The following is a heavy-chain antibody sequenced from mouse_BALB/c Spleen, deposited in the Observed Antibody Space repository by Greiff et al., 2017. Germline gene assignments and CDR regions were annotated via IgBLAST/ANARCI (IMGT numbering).Heavy chain of an antibody. V-gene: IGHV5-17*02. CDR3: ARSGGRVSYYAMDY. D-gene: IGHD3-1*01. Sequence: EVQRVESGGGLVQPGGSRKLSCAASGFTFSSFGMHWVRQAPEKGLEWVAYISSGSSTIYYADTVKGRFTISRDNPKNTLFLQMTSLRSEDTAMYYCARSGGRVSYYAMDYWGQGTSVTVSS. J-gene: IGHJ4*01. CDR1: GFTFSSFG. CDR2: ISSGSSTI.